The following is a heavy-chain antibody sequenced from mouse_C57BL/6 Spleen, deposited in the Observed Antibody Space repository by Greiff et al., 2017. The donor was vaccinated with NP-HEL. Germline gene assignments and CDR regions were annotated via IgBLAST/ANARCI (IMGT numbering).Heavy chain of an antibody. J-gene: IGHJ4*01. CDR1: GYTFTSYW. CDR2: INPSNGGT. D-gene: IGHD1-1*01. Sequence: VQLQQSGTELVKPGASVKLSCKASGYTFTSYWMHWVKQRPGQGLEWIGNINPSNGGTNYNEKFKSKATLTVDKSSSTAYMQLSSLTSEDSAVYYWASGVITTPRENYYAMDYWGQGTSVTVSS. V-gene: IGHV1-53*01. CDR3: ASGVITTPRENYYAMDY.